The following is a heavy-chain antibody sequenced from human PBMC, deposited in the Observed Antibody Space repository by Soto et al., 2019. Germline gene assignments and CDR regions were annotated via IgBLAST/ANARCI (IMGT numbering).Heavy chain of an antibody. V-gene: IGHV1-69*01. CDR1: GGTFSSYA. J-gene: IGHJ6*02. CDR2: IIPIFGTV. CDR3: ARDEDYDDVGPDEYYYYYYSMDL. Sequence: ELVQSGDVVQKPGSSLKVSCKASGGTFSSYAFSWVRQAPGQGLEWMGGIIPIFGTVDYAPQFQGILTITADERPDTAYMELTSLTSEDSAVYYCARDEDYDDVGPDEYYYYYYSMDLWGRGTTVIVSS. D-gene: IGHD4-17*01.